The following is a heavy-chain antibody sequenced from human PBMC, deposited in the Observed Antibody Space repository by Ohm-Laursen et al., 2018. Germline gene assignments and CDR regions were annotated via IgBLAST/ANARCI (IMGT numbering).Heavy chain of an antibody. CDR1: GGSISSYY. Sequence: SETLSLTCPVSGGSISSYYWSWIRQPPGKGLEWIGYIYYSGSTNYNPSLKSRVTISVDTSKNQFSLKLSSVTAADTAVYYCARSYEYYYYGMDVWGQGTTATVSS. CDR3: ARSYEYYYYGMDV. D-gene: IGHD5-12*01. CDR2: IYYSGST. J-gene: IGHJ6*02. V-gene: IGHV4-59*01.